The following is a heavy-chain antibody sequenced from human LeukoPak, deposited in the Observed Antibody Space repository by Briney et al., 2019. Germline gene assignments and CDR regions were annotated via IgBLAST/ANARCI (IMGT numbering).Heavy chain of an antibody. CDR2: IIPILGIA. CDR3: ARGYCSSTSCYSWFDP. CDR1: GGTFSSYA. V-gene: IGHV1-69*04. D-gene: IGHD2-2*01. J-gene: IGHJ5*02. Sequence: SVKVSCKASGGTFSSYAISWVRQAPGQGLEWMGRIIPILGIANYAQKFQGRVTITADKSTSTAYMELSSLRSEGTAVYYCARGYCSSTSCYSWFDPWGQGTLVTVSS.